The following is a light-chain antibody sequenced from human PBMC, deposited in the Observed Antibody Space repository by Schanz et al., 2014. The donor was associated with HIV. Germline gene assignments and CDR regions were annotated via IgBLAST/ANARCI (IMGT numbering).Light chain of an antibody. CDR3: QQYGSSQYT. CDR2: GAS. J-gene: IGKJ2*01. CDR1: QSISSN. Sequence: EIVLTQSPATLSLSPGERATLSCRASQSISSNLAWYQQRPGQAPRLLIYGASTRASGIAARFSGSGSGTEFTLTISRLEPEDFAVYYCQQYGSSQYTFGQGTKLEIK. V-gene: IGKV3-20*01.